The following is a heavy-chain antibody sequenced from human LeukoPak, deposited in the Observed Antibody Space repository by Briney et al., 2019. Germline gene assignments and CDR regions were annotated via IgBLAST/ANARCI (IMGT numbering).Heavy chain of an antibody. CDR1: GGSLSSYY. J-gene: IGHJ4*02. CDR2: IYYSGST. Sequence: SETLSLTCTVSGGSLSSYYWSWIRQPPGKGLEWIGYIYYSGSTNYNPSLKSRVTISVDTSKNQFSLKLSSVTAADTAVYYCASLSVTHRRFDYWGQGTLVTVSS. D-gene: IGHD4-17*01. CDR3: ASLSVTHRRFDY. V-gene: IGHV4-59*08.